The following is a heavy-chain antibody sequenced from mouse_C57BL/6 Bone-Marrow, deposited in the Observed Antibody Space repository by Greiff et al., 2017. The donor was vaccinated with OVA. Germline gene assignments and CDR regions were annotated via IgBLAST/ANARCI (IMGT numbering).Heavy chain of an antibody. CDR3: ARPFYYDYAWFAY. CDR1: GYAFSSYW. Sequence: QVHVKQSGAELVKPGASVKISCKASGYAFSSYWMNWVKQRPGKGLEWIGQIYPGDGDTNYNGKFKGKATLTADKSSSTAYMQLSSLTSEDSAVYFCARPFYYDYAWFAYWGQGTLVTVSA. J-gene: IGHJ3*01. D-gene: IGHD2-4*01. CDR2: IYPGDGDT. V-gene: IGHV1-80*01.